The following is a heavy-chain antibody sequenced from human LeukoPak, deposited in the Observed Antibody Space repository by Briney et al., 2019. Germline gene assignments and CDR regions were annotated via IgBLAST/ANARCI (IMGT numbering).Heavy chain of an antibody. V-gene: IGHV4-59*01. Sequence: KPSETLSLTCTVSGGSISSYYWSWIRQPPGKGLEWIGYIYYSGSTYYNPSLKSRVTISIDTSKNQFSLNLSSVTAADTAVYYCARGASGYSYGWGQGTLVTVSS. J-gene: IGHJ4*02. CDR1: GGSISSYY. CDR2: IYYSGST. CDR3: ARGASGYSYG. D-gene: IGHD5-18*01.